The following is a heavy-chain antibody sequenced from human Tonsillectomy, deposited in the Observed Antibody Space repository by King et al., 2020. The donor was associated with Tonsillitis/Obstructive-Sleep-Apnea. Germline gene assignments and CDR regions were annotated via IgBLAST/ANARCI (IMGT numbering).Heavy chain of an antibody. V-gene: IGHV1-2*02. J-gene: IGHJ3*02. CDR2: INPNSGGT. CDR1: GYTFTGYY. CDR3: ARERGAWSGPYVFDI. D-gene: IGHD2-8*02. Sequence: VQLVQSGAEVKKPGASVKVSCKASGYTFTGYYMHWVRQAPGQGLEWMGWINPNSGGTNYAQKFQGRVTMTRDTSISTAYMELSRLRSDDTAVYYCARERGAWSGPYVFDIWGQGTMVPVSS.